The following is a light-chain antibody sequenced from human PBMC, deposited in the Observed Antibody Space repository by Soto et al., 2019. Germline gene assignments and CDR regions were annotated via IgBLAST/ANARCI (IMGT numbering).Light chain of an antibody. V-gene: IGKV4-1*01. J-gene: IGKJ4*01. CDR3: QQYYSISPT. CDR1: QSLLYSSNNKND. Sequence: DIIMPQSPGSLAVSLREPATTGHKNCQSLLYSSNNKNDLTWYQHKPGEPPKLLIYWASARTSGVPERFSGSGSGTNFTLTIASLQADDVAVYYCQQYYSISPTFGGGTKVDIK. CDR2: WAS.